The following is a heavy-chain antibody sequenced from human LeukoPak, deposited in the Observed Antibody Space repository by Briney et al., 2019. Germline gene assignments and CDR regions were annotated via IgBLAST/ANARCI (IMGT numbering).Heavy chain of an antibody. CDR1: GGSVTDYY. V-gene: IGHV4-59*02. D-gene: IGHD3-22*01. CDR3: ASLTTADAFDI. Sequence: SETLSLTCTVSGGSVTDYYWSWIRQSPGKGLEWIGYIYYTGTSYNPSLKSRVTISVDTSKNQFSLKVRSVTAADTAVYYCASLTTADAFDIWGQGTMVTVSS. CDR2: IYYTGT. J-gene: IGHJ3*02.